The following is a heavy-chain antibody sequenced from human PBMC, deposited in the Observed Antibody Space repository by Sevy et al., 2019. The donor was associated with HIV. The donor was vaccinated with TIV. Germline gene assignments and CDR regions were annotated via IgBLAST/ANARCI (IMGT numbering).Heavy chain of an antibody. CDR3: ARPEGLQLNYAMDV. Sequence: LSLTCTVSGGSISSSSYYWNWIRQPPGKGLEWIGSIYYTGSTYYKPSLKSRVTISTDTSKNQFSLKLTSVTAADTAVYYCARPEGLQLNYAMDVWGQGTTVTVSS. J-gene: IGHJ6*02. CDR2: IYYTGST. V-gene: IGHV4-39*01. D-gene: IGHD3-3*01. CDR1: GGSISSSSYY.